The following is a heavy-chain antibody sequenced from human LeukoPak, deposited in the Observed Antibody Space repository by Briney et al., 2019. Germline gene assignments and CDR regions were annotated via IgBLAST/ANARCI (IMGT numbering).Heavy chain of an antibody. D-gene: IGHD6-13*01. V-gene: IGHV1-24*01. J-gene: IGHJ3*02. Sequence: ASVKVSCKASGYTFTGYYMHWVRQAPGKGLEWMGGFDPEDGETIYAQKFQGRVTMTEDTSTDTAYMELSSLRSEDTAVYYCAIFVGGIAAAGGNDAFDIWGQGTMVTVSS. CDR1: GYTFTGYY. CDR3: AIFVGGIAAAGGNDAFDI. CDR2: FDPEDGET.